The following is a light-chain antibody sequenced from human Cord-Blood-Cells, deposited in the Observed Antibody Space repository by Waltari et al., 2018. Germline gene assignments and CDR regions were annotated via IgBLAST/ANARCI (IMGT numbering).Light chain of an antibody. V-gene: IGLV2-11*02. CDR2: DVS. Sequence: QSALTPPPSVSGPPGQSVTISCTGTRSDVGGYDYVYGNQQHPGKAPKLMIYDVSKRPSGVPDRFSGSKSGNTASLTISGLQAEDEADYYCCSYAGSYIYVVFGGGTKLTVL. CDR3: CSYAGSYIYVV. CDR1: RSDVGGYDY. J-gene: IGLJ2*01.